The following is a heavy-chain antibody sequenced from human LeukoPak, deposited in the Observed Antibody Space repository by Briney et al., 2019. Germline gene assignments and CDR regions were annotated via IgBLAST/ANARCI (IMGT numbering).Heavy chain of an antibody. Sequence: SVKVSCKASGYTFTDYYIHWVRQAPGQGLEWMGGIIPLFGTANYAQKFQGRVTITADKSTSTAYMELRSLRSEDTAVFYCASATLRCSGGSCYEMDVWGKGTTVTVSS. D-gene: IGHD2-15*01. CDR2: IIPLFGTA. V-gene: IGHV1-69*06. J-gene: IGHJ6*04. CDR3: ASATLRCSGGSCYEMDV. CDR1: GYTFTDYY.